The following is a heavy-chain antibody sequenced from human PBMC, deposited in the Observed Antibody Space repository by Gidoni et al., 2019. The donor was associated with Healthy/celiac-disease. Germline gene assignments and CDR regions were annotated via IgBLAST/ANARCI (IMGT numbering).Heavy chain of an antibody. CDR1: GYTFTSYY. CDR3: ARVPGIAVAGTVGYYYYYGMDV. D-gene: IGHD6-19*01. J-gene: IGHJ6*02. Sequence: QVQLVQSGAEVKQPGASVKVSCKASGYTFTSYYMHWVRQAPGQGLEWMGIINPSGGSTSYAQKFQGRVTMTRETSTSTVYMELSSLRSEDTAVDYGARVPGIAVAGTVGYYYYYGMDVWGQGTTVTVSS. CDR2: INPSGGST. V-gene: IGHV1-46*01.